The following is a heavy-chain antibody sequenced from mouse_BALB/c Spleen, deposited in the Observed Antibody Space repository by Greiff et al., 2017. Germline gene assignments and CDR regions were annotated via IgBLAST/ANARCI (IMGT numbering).Heavy chain of an antibody. CDR1: GFNIKDTY. Sequence: EVKLVESGAELVKPGASVKLSCTASGFNIKDTYMHWVKQRPEQGLEWIGRIDPANGNTKYDPKFQGKATITADTSSNTAYLQLSSLTSEDTAVYYCARITTVGGFDYWGQGTTLTVSS. D-gene: IGHD1-1*01. J-gene: IGHJ2*01. V-gene: IGHV14-3*02. CDR3: ARITTVGGFDY. CDR2: IDPANGNT.